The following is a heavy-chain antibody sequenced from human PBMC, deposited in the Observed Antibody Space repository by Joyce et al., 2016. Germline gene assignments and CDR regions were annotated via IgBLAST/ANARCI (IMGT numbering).Heavy chain of an antibody. J-gene: IGHJ4*02. D-gene: IGHD4-11*01. CDR2: ITDGGTT. V-gene: IGHV3-23*01. Sequence: LEWVSGITDGGTTYYAESVKGRFTISRDNSENMLYLQMSSLRAEDTALYYCAKGAEVTSNLDSWGQGTLVTVSS. CDR3: AKGAEVTSNLDS.